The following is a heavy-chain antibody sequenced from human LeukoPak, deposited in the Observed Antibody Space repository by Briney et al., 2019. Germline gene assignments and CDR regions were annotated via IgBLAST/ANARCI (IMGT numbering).Heavy chain of an antibody. CDR1: GGSFSGYY. V-gene: IGHV4-34*01. CDR3: ARDKGTSYLSSFDY. D-gene: IGHD6-6*01. J-gene: IGHJ4*02. CDR2: SNQSGST. Sequence: SETLSLTCTIYGGSFSGYYWSWIRQFPGKGLEWIGESNQSGSTNYKPSLKSRVTISVDMSKNQFSLKLSSVTAADTAVYYCARDKGTSYLSSFDYWGQGTLVTVSS.